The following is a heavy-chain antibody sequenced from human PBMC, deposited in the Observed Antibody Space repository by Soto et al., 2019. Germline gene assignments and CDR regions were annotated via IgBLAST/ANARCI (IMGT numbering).Heavy chain of an antibody. D-gene: IGHD5-12*01. CDR3: AHSQRGPRDF. CDR2: IYWDDDK. J-gene: IGHJ4*02. CDR1: GFSLSTSGVG. V-gene: IGHV2-5*02. Sequence: GSGPTLVNPTQTLTLTCTFSGFSLSTSGVGVGWIRQPPGKALEWLVLIYWDDDKRYNSSLKSRLTITKDTSRDQVVLAMTNMDPMDTATYFCAHSQRGPRDFWGPGILVTVSS.